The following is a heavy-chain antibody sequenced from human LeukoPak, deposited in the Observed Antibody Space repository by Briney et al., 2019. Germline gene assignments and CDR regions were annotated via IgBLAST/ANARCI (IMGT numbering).Heavy chain of an antibody. CDR3: AKAPQGYNTYALPAN. V-gene: IGHV3-23*01. CDR2: ISAPGGGT. CDR1: GFTFSGYD. J-gene: IGHJ4*02. D-gene: IGHD1-14*01. Sequence: PGGSLRLSCAASGFTFSGYDMSWVRQAPGKGLEWVSAISAPGGGTYYADSVKGRFTISRDNSKNTLSLQMNSLRVEDTAIYYCAKAPQGYNTYALPANWGQGTLVTVSS.